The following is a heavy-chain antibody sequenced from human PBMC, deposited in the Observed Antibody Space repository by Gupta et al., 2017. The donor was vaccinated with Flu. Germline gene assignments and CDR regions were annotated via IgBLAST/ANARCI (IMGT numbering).Heavy chain of an antibody. CDR3: AKGGGYYFDF. Sequence: MRWVRQTPGQGLEWVSTIGRAGDTHYADSVKGRFTISRDISKNTMYLQMNNLRAEDTAIYYCAKGGGYYFDFWGQGTLVTVSS. V-gene: IGHV3-23*01. J-gene: IGHJ4*02. CDR2: IGRAGDT. D-gene: IGHD3-10*01.